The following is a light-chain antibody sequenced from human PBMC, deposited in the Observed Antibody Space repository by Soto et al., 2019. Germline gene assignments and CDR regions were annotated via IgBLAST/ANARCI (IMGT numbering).Light chain of an antibody. J-gene: IGLJ3*02. CDR1: SSNIGAGYD. CDR2: GNS. CDR3: QSYDSSLSAL. Sequence: QSVLTQPPSVSGAPGQRVTISCTGSSSNIGAGYDVHWYQQLPGTAPKLLIYGNSNRPSGVPDRVSGSKSGTSASLASTGLQAEDEADYYCQSYDSSLSALFGGGTKLTVL. V-gene: IGLV1-40*01.